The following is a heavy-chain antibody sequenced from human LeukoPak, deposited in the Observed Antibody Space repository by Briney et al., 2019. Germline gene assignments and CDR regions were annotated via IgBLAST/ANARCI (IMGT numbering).Heavy chain of an antibody. CDR2: ISGSGGST. CDR1: GFTFSSYA. Sequence: GGSLRLSCAASGFTFSSYAMSWVRQAPGKGLEWVSAISGSGGSTYYADSVKGRFTISRGNSKNTLYLQMNSLRAEDTAVYYCAKHTYYDFWSGCLDYWDQGTLVTVSS. D-gene: IGHD3-3*01. V-gene: IGHV3-23*01. J-gene: IGHJ4*02. CDR3: AKHTYYDFWSGCLDY.